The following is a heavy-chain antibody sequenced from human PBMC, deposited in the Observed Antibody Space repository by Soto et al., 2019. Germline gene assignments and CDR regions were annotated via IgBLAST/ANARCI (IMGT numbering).Heavy chain of an antibody. CDR1: GGSVSSGSYY. D-gene: IGHD5-12*01. CDR2: IYYSGST. V-gene: IGHV4-61*01. Sequence: SETLSLTCTVSGGSVSSGSYYWSWIRQPPGKGLEWIGYIYYSGSTNYNPSLKSRVTISVDTSKNQFSLKLSSVTAADTAVYYCASGEWLPGPSFFYWGQGTLVTVSS. J-gene: IGHJ4*02. CDR3: ASGEWLPGPSFFY.